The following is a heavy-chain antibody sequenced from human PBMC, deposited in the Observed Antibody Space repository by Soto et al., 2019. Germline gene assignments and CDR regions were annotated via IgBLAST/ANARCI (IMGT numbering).Heavy chain of an antibody. CDR3: AKAVGSYGNFDY. D-gene: IGHD5-18*01. J-gene: IGHJ4*02. Sequence: PGGSLRLSCAASGFTFNSYWMHWVRQAPGKGLVWVSHINSDGSDTSYADSVKGRFTISRDNAKNTLYLHMNSLRAEDTAVYYCAKAVGSYGNFDYWGQGTLVTVSS. V-gene: IGHV3-74*01. CDR1: GFTFNSYW. CDR2: INSDGSDT.